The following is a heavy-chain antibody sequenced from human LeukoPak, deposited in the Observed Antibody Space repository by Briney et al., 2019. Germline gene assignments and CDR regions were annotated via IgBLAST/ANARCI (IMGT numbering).Heavy chain of an antibody. Sequence: SEALSLTCIVSGYSISSGYYWGWIRQPPGKGLEWIGSIYHSGSTYYNPSLKSRVTISVDTSKNQFSLKLSSVTAADTAVYYCASSPSYVWGSYRPINWFDPWGQGTLVTVSS. J-gene: IGHJ5*02. V-gene: IGHV4-38-2*02. D-gene: IGHD3-16*02. CDR3: ASSPSYVWGSYRPINWFDP. CDR2: IYHSGST. CDR1: GYSISSGYY.